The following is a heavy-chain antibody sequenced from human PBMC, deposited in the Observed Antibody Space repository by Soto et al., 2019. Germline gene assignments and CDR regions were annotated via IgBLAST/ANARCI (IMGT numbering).Heavy chain of an antibody. Sequence: QVQLQESGPRLVKPSETLSLTCTVSGGSISSYYWSWIRQPAGKGLEWIGRIYTSGSTNYNPSLKSRVTMSVDTSKNQFSLKLSSVTAADTAVYYCARGRIVGATRVFDYWGQGTLVTVSS. CDR2: IYTSGST. V-gene: IGHV4-4*07. J-gene: IGHJ4*02. CDR1: GGSISSYY. D-gene: IGHD1-26*01. CDR3: ARGRIVGATRVFDY.